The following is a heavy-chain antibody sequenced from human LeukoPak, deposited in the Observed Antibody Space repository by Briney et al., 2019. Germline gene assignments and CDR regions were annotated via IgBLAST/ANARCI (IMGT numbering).Heavy chain of an antibody. D-gene: IGHD4-17*01. Sequence: GGSLSLSCSASGFTFSSYAMHWVRQAQGQGLEYVSAISSNGGSTYYADSVKGRFTISRDNPKNTLYLQMSILRAEDTGVYYCVKDHMTTVTFFDYWGQGTLVTVSS. CDR3: VKDHMTTVTFFDY. CDR1: GFTFSSYA. J-gene: IGHJ4*02. CDR2: ISSNGGST. V-gene: IGHV3-64D*06.